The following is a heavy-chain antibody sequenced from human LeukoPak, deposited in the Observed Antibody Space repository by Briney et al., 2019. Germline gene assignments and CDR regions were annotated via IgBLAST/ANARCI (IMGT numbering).Heavy chain of an antibody. V-gene: IGHV4-30-4*08. J-gene: IGHJ5*02. CDR3: ARADRPGVVWGPKRGRWFDP. CDR2: IYYSGST. D-gene: IGHD2-15*01. CDR1: GGSISRGDYY. Sequence: SQTLSLTCTVSGGSISRGDYYWSWIRQPPGKGLEWIGYIYYSGSTYYNPSLKSRVTISVDTSKNQFSLKLSSVTAADTAVYYCARADRPGVVWGPKRGRWFDPWGQGTLVTVSS.